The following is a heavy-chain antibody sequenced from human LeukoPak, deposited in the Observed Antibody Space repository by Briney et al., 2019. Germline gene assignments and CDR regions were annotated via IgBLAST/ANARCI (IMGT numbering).Heavy chain of an antibody. CDR2: INPNSGGT. CDR1: GYTFTSYY. J-gene: IGHJ4*02. V-gene: IGHV1-2*04. Sequence: ASVKVSCKGSGYTFTSYYMHWVGQAPGQGGEGMGWINPNSGGTDNAQKFQGWGTMTKDTSISTAYMELSRLRSDDTAVYYCARQRGYSYGFDYWGQGTLVTVSS. D-gene: IGHD5-18*01. CDR3: ARQRGYSYGFDY.